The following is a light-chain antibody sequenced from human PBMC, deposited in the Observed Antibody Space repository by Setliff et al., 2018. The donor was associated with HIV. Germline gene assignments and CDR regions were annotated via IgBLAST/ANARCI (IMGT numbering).Light chain of an antibody. CDR1: SSDVGSYNL. CDR3: CSYVSSSTFPVL. Sequence: QSVLTQPASVSGSPGQSITISCTGTSSDVGSYNLVSWYQQHPGKAPKLMIYEGSKRPSGVSNRFSASKSGNTASLTISELQSEDEGDYYCCSYVSSSTFPVLFGGGTKVTVL. V-gene: IGLV2-23*03. J-gene: IGLJ2*01. CDR2: EGS.